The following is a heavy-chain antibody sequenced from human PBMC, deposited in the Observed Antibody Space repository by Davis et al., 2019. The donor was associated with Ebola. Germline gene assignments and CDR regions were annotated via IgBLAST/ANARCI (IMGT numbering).Heavy chain of an antibody. CDR2: IIPIFGTA. CDR1: GGTFSSYA. Sequence: AASVKVSCKASGGTFSSYAISWVRXAPALPLPSLGGIIPIFGTANYAQKFQGRVTITADESTSTAYMELSSRRSEDTAVYYCASRHDYSNYVFYYYYGMDGWGQGTTVTVSS. CDR3: ASRHDYSNYVFYYYYGMDG. V-gene: IGHV1-69*13. J-gene: IGHJ6*02. D-gene: IGHD4-11*01.